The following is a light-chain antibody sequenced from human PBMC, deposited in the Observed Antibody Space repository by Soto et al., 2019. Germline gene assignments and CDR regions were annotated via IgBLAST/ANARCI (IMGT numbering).Light chain of an antibody. CDR1: SSDVGGYNY. CDR2: EVN. Sequence: QSALTQPPSASGSPGQSVTISCTGTSSDVGGYNYVSWYQQHPGKAPKLMIYEVNKRPSGVPDRFSGSKSGNTASLTVSGLQAEDEADYYCTSYAGSNNVVFGGGPKVTVL. V-gene: IGLV2-8*01. CDR3: TSYAGSNNVV. J-gene: IGLJ2*01.